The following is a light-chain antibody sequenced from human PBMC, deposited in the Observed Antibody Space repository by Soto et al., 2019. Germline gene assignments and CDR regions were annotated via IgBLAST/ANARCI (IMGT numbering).Light chain of an antibody. Sequence: EMGRTQSPATLSKSTGERATLSCRASQSVSSNLAWYQQKPGQAPRLLIYGASTRATGIPARFSGSGSGTEFTLTISSLQFEDFAVNYCQQYNNWLPITSGQGTRLEIK. J-gene: IGKJ5*01. CDR2: GAS. CDR3: QQYNNWLPIT. CDR1: QSVSSN. V-gene: IGKV3-15*01.